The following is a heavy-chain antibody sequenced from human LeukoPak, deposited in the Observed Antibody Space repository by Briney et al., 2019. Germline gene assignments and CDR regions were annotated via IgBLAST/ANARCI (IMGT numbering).Heavy chain of an antibody. CDR3: AREPYGSGFQTAIDDY. D-gene: IGHD3-10*01. Sequence: ASVKVSCKASGYTFTSYYMHWVRQAPGQGLEWMGWINPNSGGTNYAQKFQGRVTMTRDTSISTAYMELSRLRSDDTAVYYCAREPYGSGFQTAIDDYWGQGTLVTVSS. CDR2: INPNSGGT. CDR1: GYTFTSYY. J-gene: IGHJ4*02. V-gene: IGHV1-2*02.